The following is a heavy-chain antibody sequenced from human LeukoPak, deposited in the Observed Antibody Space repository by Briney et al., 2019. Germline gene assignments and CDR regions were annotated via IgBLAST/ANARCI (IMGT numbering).Heavy chain of an antibody. D-gene: IGHD3-10*01. CDR3: ARVSGTIRVWPQPFGDGMDV. J-gene: IGHJ6*02. CDR1: RFTFSSYV. V-gene: IGHV3-23*01. Sequence: PGGSLRLSCAASRFTFSSYVMSWVRQAPGKGLECVSAISGSSRSTYYADSVKGRFTISRDNSKNTLYLQMNSLRAEDTAVYYCARVSGTIRVWPQPFGDGMDVWGQGTTVTVSS. CDR2: ISGSSRST.